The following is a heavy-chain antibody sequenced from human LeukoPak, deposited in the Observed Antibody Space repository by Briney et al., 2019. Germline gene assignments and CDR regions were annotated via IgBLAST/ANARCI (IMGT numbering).Heavy chain of an antibody. D-gene: IGHD3-10*01. Sequence: SQTLSLTCTVSGGSTSSGSYYWSWIRQPAGKGLEWIGRIYTSGSTNYNPSLKSRVTISVDTSKNQFSLKLSSVTAADTAVYYCARSSVPHALYYYYYMDVWGKGTTVTISS. J-gene: IGHJ6*03. V-gene: IGHV4-61*02. CDR2: IYTSGST. CDR1: GGSTSSGSYY. CDR3: ARSSVPHALYYYYYMDV.